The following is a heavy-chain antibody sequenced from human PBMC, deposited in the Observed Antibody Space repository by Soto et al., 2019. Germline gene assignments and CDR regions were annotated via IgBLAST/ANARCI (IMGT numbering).Heavy chain of an antibody. D-gene: IGHD6-19*01. Sequence: GGSLRLSCAASGFTFSSYAMSWVRQAPGKGLEWVSAISGSGGSTYYADSVKGRFTISRDNSKNTLYLQMNSLRAEDTAVYYCTSTPGIAVAGTRTGSRPTDYWGQGTLVTVSS. CDR2: ISGSGGST. V-gene: IGHV3-23*01. CDR3: TSTPGIAVAGTRTGSRPTDY. J-gene: IGHJ4*02. CDR1: GFTFSSYA.